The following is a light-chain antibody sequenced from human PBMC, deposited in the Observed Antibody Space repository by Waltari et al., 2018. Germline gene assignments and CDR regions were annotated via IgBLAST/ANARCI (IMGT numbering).Light chain of an antibody. V-gene: IGLV2-14*04. CDR1: DIGGFDY. Sequence: DIGGFDYASWYPQHPGKVPRLVIHNVSQRPSGVSNRFSGSKSGNTASLTISGLQAEDEADYYCISYTSRTTYVFGTGTKVTVL. CDR3: ISYTSRTTYV. J-gene: IGLJ1*01. CDR2: NVS.